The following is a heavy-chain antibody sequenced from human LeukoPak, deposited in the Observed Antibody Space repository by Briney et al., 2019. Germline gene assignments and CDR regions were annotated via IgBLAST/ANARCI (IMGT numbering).Heavy chain of an antibody. CDR2: IIPIFGTA. V-gene: IGHV1-69*13. D-gene: IGHD4-17*01. Sequence: SVKVSCKASGGTFSSYAISWVRQAPGHGLEWMGGIIPIFGTANYAQKFQGRVTITADESTSTAHMELSSLRSEDTAVYYCAREDLPADFGYGDSRGPDAFDIWGQGTMVTVSS. J-gene: IGHJ3*02. CDR1: GGTFSSYA. CDR3: AREDLPADFGYGDSRGPDAFDI.